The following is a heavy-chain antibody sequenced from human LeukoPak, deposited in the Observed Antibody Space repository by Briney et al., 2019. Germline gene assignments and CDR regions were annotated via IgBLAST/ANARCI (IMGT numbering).Heavy chain of an antibody. CDR1: GGSISSSSYY. J-gene: IGHJ4*02. D-gene: IGHD3-22*01. CDR3: ARRLLKSGYHFDY. CDR2: IYYSGST. Sequence: SETLSLTCTVSGGSISSSSYYWGWIRQPPGKGLEWIGSIYYSGSTSYSPSLKSRVTISVGTSKNQFSLKLSSVTAADTAVYYCARRLLKSGYHFDYWGQGTLVTVSS. V-gene: IGHV4-39*01.